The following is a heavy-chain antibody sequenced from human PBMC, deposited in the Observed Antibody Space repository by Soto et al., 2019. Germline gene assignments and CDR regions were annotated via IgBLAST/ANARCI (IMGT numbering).Heavy chain of an antibody. CDR1: GFTFSSYA. D-gene: IGHD1-26*01. V-gene: IGHV3-30-3*01. CDR3: SNHAGGAPN. Sequence: SGGSLRLSCAASGFTFSSYAMHWVRQAPGKGLEWVAVISYDGSNKYYADSVKGRFTVSRDSSKNTLYLQMNSLRAEDTAVYYCSNHAGGAPNWGQGTQVTVSS. J-gene: IGHJ4*02. CDR2: ISYDGSNK.